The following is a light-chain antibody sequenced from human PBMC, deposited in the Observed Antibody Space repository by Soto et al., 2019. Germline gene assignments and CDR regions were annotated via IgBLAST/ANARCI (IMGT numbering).Light chain of an antibody. J-gene: IGLJ1*01. CDR2: GSD. V-gene: IGLV1-44*01. CDR3: AACDDSVNGYV. Sequence: QSALTQPPSASGTPGQRVTISCSGSSSNIGSKTVNWYQQLPGTAPKLLIYGSDQRPSGVPDRFSGSKSGTSASLAISGLQSEDEADYYCAACDDSVNGYVFGTGTKGTVL. CDR1: SSNIGSKT.